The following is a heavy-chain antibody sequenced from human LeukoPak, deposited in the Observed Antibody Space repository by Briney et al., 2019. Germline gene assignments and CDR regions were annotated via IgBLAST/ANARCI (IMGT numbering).Heavy chain of an antibody. CDR3: ARNDYSPSSGYDS. CDR2: ISSGSDHI. Sequence: GGSLRLSCVASGFTFSSYSMNWVRQAPGKGLEWVSSISSGSDHIYYADSVRGRFTISRDNAKNSLYLQMDSLRAEDTAVFFCARNDYSPSSGYDSWGQGTLVTVSS. J-gene: IGHJ4*02. D-gene: IGHD6-6*01. CDR1: GFTFSSYS. V-gene: IGHV3-21*01.